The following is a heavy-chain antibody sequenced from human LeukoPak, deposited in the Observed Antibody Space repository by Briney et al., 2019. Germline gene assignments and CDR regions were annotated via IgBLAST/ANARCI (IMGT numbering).Heavy chain of an antibody. V-gene: IGHV4-59*08. CDR1: GGSISSYY. D-gene: IGHD2/OR15-2a*01. CDR3: AGHHPRNTVDF. J-gene: IGHJ4*02. CDR2: ISDIGSI. Sequence: SETLSLTCTVSGGSISSYYWSWIRQPPGKGLEWIAYISDIGSINYNPSLKSRVTISLDTSKNQFSLTLSSVTAADTAVYYCAGHHPRNTVDFWGQGTLVTVSS.